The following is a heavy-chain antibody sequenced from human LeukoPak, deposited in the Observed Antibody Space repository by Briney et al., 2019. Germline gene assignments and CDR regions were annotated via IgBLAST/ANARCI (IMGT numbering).Heavy chain of an antibody. J-gene: IGHJ4*02. V-gene: IGHV3-23*01. Sequence: GGSLTLSCAASGFTFSSYAMSWVRQAPGKGLEWVSAISGSGGSTYYADSVKGRFTISRDNSKNTLYLQMNSLRAEDTAVYYCAGDIVVVVAATRGYWGQGTLVTVSS. CDR3: AGDIVVVVAATRGY. CDR2: ISGSGGST. CDR1: GFTFSSYA. D-gene: IGHD2-15*01.